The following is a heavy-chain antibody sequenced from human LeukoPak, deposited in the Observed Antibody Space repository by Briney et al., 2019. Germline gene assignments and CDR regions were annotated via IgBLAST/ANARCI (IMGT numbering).Heavy chain of an antibody. V-gene: IGHV3-21*01. Sequence: PGGSLRLSCAASGFTFSSYSMNWVRQAPGKGLEWVSCISSSSDKTYYADSAKGRFTISRDNAKNSLYLQMNSLRVEDTAVYYCARTKGDGRLNWVYFDYWGQG. J-gene: IGHJ4*02. CDR3: ARTKGDGRLNWVYFDY. CDR1: GFTFSSYS. CDR2: ISSSSDKT. D-gene: IGHD7-27*01.